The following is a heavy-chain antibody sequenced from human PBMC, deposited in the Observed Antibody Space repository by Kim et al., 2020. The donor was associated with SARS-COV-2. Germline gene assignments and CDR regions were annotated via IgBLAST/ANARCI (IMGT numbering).Heavy chain of an antibody. CDR1: GFTFSSYA. Sequence: GGSLRLSCAASGFTFSSYAMHWVRQAPGKGLEWVAVISYDGSNKYYADSVKGRFTISRDNSKNTLYLQMNSLRAEDTAVYYCAGMVYGSGSYNWFGPWGQGTLVTVSS. CDR2: ISYDGSNK. V-gene: IGHV3-30*04. J-gene: IGHJ5*02. CDR3: AGMVYGSGSYNWFGP. D-gene: IGHD3-10*01.